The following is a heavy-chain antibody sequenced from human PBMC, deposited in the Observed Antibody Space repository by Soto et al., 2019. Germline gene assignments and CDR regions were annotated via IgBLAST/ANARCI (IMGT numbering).Heavy chain of an antibody. CDR2: IYYNGRT. Sequence: QVQLQESGPGLVKPSQTLFLTCTVSGGSVSSADYFWSWIRQSPGRGLEWIGYIYYNGRTSYNPSLESRASMSIDTSQNQLSLRLTSVTAADTALYYCARENKGDFFDFWGQGTLVNVSS. J-gene: IGHJ4*02. V-gene: IGHV4-30-4*01. CDR3: ARENKGDFFDF. CDR1: GGSVSSADYF.